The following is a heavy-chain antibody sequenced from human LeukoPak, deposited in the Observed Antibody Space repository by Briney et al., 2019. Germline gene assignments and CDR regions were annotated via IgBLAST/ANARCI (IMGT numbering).Heavy chain of an antibody. CDR1: GGSFSGYY. J-gene: IGHJ4*02. V-gene: IGHV4-34*01. Sequence: SETLSLTCAVYGGSFSGYYWSWIRQPPGKGLEWIGEINHSGSTNYNPSLKSRVTISVDRSKNQFSLKLSSVTAADTAVYYCARVGGSYYFDYWGQGTLVTVSS. CDR3: ARVGGSYYFDY. CDR2: INHSGST. D-gene: IGHD1-26*01.